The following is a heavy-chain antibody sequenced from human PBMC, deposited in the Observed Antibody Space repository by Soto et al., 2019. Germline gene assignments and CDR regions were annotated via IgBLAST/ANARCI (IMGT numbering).Heavy chain of an antibody. CDR1: GGTFSSYA. J-gene: IGHJ6*02. V-gene: IGHV1-69*06. Sequence: QVQLVQSGAEVKKPGSSVKVSCKASGGTFSSYAISWVRQAPGQGLEWMGGIIPIFGTANYAQKFQGRVTITADKSTSTAYMELSSLRSEDTAVYDCARDSFPTSHYYYYYGMDVWGQGTTVTVSS. D-gene: IGHD3-16*02. CDR2: IIPIFGTA. CDR3: ARDSFPTSHYYYYYGMDV.